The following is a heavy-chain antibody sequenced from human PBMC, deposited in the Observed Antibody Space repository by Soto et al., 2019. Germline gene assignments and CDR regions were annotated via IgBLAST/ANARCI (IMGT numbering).Heavy chain of an antibody. J-gene: IGHJ4*02. CDR2: IVVGSGNT. Sequence: SVTVSCKASGYTFTSYGISWVRQAPGQRLEWIGWIVVGSGNTNYAQKFQERVTITRDMSTSTAYMELSSLRSEDTAVYYCAADGSAGRAYCGGDCYPTRWGQGTLVTVSS. V-gene: IGHV1-58*02. D-gene: IGHD2-21*02. CDR3: AADGSAGRAYCGGDCYPTR. CDR1: GYTFTSYG.